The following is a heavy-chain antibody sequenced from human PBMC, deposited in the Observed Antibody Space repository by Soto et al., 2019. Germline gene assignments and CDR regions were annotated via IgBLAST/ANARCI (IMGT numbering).Heavy chain of an antibody. D-gene: IGHD6-6*01. CDR1: GGTFSSYA. CDR3: ARGKPIAARFSSRKNYYYGMDV. J-gene: IGHJ6*02. Sequence: ASVKVSCKASGGTFSSYAISWVRQAPGQGLEWMGGIIPIFGTANYAQKFQGRVTITADETTRNAYMGLSSLRSEDTAVYYCARGKPIAARFSSRKNYYYGMDVWGQGTTVTVSS. CDR2: IIPIFGTA. V-gene: IGHV1-69*13.